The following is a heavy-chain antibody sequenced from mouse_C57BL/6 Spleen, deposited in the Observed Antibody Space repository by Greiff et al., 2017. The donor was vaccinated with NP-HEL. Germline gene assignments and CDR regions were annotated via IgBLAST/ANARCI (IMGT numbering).Heavy chain of an antibody. J-gene: IGHJ3*01. Sequence: QVQLQQSGAELVKPGASVKISCKASGYTFTDYYINWVKQRPGQGLEWIGKLGPGSGSTYYNEKFKGKATLTADKSSSTAYMQLSSLTSEDSAVYFCARSPTGPFAYWGQGTLVTVSA. CDR2: LGPGSGST. V-gene: IGHV1-77*01. D-gene: IGHD4-1*02. CDR3: ARSPTGPFAY. CDR1: GYTFTDYY.